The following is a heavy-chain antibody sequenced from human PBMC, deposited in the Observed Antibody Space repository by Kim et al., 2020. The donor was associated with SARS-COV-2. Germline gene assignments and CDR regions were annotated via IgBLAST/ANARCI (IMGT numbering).Heavy chain of an antibody. V-gene: IGHV3-11*04. Sequence: GGSLRLSCAASGFTFSDCSMNWIRQAPGKGLEWISYISRSDNTIYYAQSVKGRFTISRDNARNSLYLQMNSLRAEDTAVYYCARENGYAPNDYWGQGTLV. CDR3: ARENGYAPNDY. J-gene: IGHJ4*02. CDR1: GFTFSDCS. D-gene: IGHD3-16*01. CDR2: ISRSDNTI.